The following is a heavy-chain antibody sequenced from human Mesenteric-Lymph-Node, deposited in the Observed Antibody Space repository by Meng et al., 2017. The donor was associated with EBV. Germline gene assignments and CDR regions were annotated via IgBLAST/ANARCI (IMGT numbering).Heavy chain of an antibody. Sequence: QVQLVPSGAEVKKPGASVRVSCKASGYTFTRDYIHWVRQAPGQGLEWMGVLNPDGGSTTYAQKFQGRVTMTTASSTVYMALSSLTSEDTAVYYCAREGNYGQDHALFDYWGQGTLVTVSS. CDR2: LNPDGGST. D-gene: IGHD4-17*01. J-gene: IGHJ4*02. V-gene: IGHV1-46*01. CDR1: GYTFTRDY. CDR3: AREGNYGQDHALFDY.